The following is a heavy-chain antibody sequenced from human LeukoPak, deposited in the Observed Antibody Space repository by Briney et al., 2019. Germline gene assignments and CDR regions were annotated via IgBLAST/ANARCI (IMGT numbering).Heavy chain of an antibody. D-gene: IGHD2-21*01. V-gene: IGHV1-8*01. CDR3: ARMGSSSGDLDY. CDR1: GYTFTSYD. Sequence: GASVKVSCKASGYTFTSYDINWVRQATGQGLEWMGWMNPNSGNTGYAQKFQGRVTMTRNTSMSTAYMELSSLRSEDTAVYYCARMGSSSGDLDYRGQGTLVTVSS. CDR2: MNPNSGNT. J-gene: IGHJ4*02.